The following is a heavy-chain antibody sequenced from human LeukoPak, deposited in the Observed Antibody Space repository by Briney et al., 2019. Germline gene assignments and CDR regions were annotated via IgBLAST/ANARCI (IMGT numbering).Heavy chain of an antibody. CDR1: GYSFTSNW. CDR2: IYPGDSDT. J-gene: IGHJ4*02. Sequence: GESLKISCETSGYSFTSNWIGWVRQMPGKGLEWMGIIYPGDSDTRYSPSFQGQVTISADKSISTAYLQWSSLKASDTAMYYCARHGRSLWFGELSRPFDYWGQGTLVTVSS. D-gene: IGHD3-10*01. V-gene: IGHV5-51*01. CDR3: ARHGRSLWFGELSRPFDY.